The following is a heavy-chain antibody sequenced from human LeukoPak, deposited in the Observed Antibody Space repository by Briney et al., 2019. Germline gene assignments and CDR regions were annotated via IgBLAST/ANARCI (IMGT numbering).Heavy chain of an antibody. V-gene: IGHV1-18*01. D-gene: IGHD6-19*01. CDR2: ISAYNGNT. CDR3: ATDPIAVAGNGFDY. CDR1: GYTFTSYG. J-gene: IGHJ4*02. Sequence: ASVTVSCKASGYTFTSYGIRWVRQAPGQGLEWMGWISAYNGNTNYAQKLQGRVTMTTDTSTSTAYMELRSLRSDDTAVYYCATDPIAVAGNGFDYWGQGTLVTVSS.